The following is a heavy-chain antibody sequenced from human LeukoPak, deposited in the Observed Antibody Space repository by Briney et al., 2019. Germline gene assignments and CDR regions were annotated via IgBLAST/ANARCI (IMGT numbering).Heavy chain of an antibody. V-gene: IGHV1-2*02. J-gene: IGHJ4*02. CDR3: ARVYDSSGYVLCY. D-gene: IGHD3-22*01. CDR2: INPNGGGT. CDR1: GYTFTGNY. Sequence: ASVKVSCKXSGYTFTGNYMHWVRQAPGQGLEWMGWINPNGGGTNYAQKFQGRVTMTRDTSISTAYMELSRLRSDDTAVYYCARVYDSSGYVLCYWGQGTLVTVSS.